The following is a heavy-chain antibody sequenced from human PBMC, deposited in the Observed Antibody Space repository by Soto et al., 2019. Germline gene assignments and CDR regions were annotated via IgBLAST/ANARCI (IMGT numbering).Heavy chain of an antibody. D-gene: IGHD3-3*01. CDR3: ARTGTSYYDFWSGDNAQYNWFDP. V-gene: IGHV1-69*13. J-gene: IGHJ5*02. CDR2: IIPIFGTA. Sequence: SVKVSCKASGGTFSSYAISWVRQAPGQGLEWMGGIIPIFGTANYAQKFQGRVTITADESTSTAYMELSSLRSEDTAVYYCARTGTSYYDFWSGDNAQYNWFDPWGQGTLVTVSS. CDR1: GGTFSSYA.